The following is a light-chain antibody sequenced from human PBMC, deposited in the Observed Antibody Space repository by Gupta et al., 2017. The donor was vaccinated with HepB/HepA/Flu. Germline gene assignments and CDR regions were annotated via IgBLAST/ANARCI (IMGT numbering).Light chain of an antibody. CDR1: QSGLYTTSNQNH. Sequence: EIVLTQSPDSLTVSLGERASINCKSSQSGLYTTSNQNHLSWYQQKPGQPPKQLISWASTRESGVPDRFSGSGSGTDFTLTISSLQAEDVAVYYCQQYDDTPLTFGGGTKVEIK. V-gene: IGKV4-1*01. J-gene: IGKJ4*01. CDR2: WAS. CDR3: QQYDDTPLT.